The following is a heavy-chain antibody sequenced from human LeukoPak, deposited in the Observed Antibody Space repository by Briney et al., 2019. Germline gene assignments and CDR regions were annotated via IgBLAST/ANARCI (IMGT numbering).Heavy chain of an antibody. CDR1: GFTVSSYA. V-gene: IGHV3-23*01. J-gene: IGHJ6*03. D-gene: IGHD2-2*03. Sequence: PGGSLRLSCAASGFTVSSYAMSWVRQAPGKGLEWVSVISGSGGSTYYADSVKGRFTISRDNAKNSLYLQMNSLRAEDTAVYYCASGYCSSTSCPPFYMDVWGKGTTVTVSS. CDR2: ISGSGGST. CDR3: ASGYCSSTSCPPFYMDV.